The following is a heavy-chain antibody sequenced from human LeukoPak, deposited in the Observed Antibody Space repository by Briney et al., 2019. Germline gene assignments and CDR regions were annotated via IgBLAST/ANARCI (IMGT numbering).Heavy chain of an antibody. CDR3: AREKRGRYYRSGSYYAFGQHFDY. CDR2: IYYSGST. D-gene: IGHD3-10*01. V-gene: IGHV4-59*12. Sequence: SETLSLTCTVSGGSINSNYWSWIRQPPGKGLEWIGYIYYSGSTNYNPSLKSRIFISVDTSKNQFSLKLSSVTAADTAVYYCAREKRGRYYRSGSYYAFGQHFDYWGQGTLVTVS. CDR1: GGSINSNY. J-gene: IGHJ4*02.